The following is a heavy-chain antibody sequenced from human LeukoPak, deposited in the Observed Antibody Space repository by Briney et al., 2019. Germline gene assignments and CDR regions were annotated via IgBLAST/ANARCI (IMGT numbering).Heavy chain of an antibody. V-gene: IGHV3-48*01. CDR1: GFTFSSYT. Sequence: PGGSLRLSCAASGFTFSSYTMNWVRQPPGKGLEWVSNIGTSSTTIYYADSVKGRFTISRDNAKNSLYLQMNSLRADDTAVYYCAKDADYGGNSLNYWGQGTLVTVSS. D-gene: IGHD4-23*01. CDR3: AKDADYGGNSLNY. J-gene: IGHJ4*02. CDR2: IGTSSTTI.